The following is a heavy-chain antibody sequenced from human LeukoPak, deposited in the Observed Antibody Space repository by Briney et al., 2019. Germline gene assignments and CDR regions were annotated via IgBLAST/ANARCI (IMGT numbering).Heavy chain of an antibody. J-gene: IGHJ4*02. V-gene: IGHV4-31*03. Sequence: TSQTLSLTCTVSGGSISSGGYYWSWIRQHPGKGLEWIGYIYYSGSTNYNPSLKSRVTISVDTSKNHFSLKLRSVTAADTAVYFCARGTPRGPYYFDYWGQGTLVTVSS. CDR2: IYYSGST. D-gene: IGHD2-15*01. CDR1: GGSISSGGYY. CDR3: ARGTPRGPYYFDY.